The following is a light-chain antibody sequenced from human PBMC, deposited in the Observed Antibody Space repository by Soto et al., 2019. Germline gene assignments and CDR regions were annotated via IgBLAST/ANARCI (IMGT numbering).Light chain of an antibody. Sequence: EIVMTQSPATLSVSPGERATLSCRANQNIIGNLAWYQQKPGQAPRLLIYGASTRATGVPARFSGSGSGTEFTLTISSLKSEDFEVYYCQQYNNWPITFGQGTRLEIK. CDR2: GAS. CDR3: QQYNNWPIT. CDR1: QNIIGN. V-gene: IGKV3-15*01. J-gene: IGKJ5*01.